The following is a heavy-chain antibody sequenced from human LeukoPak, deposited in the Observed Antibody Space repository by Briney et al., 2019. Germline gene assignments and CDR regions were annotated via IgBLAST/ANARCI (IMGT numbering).Heavy chain of an antibody. J-gene: IGHJ4*02. CDR3: ARSITIFGVVDFDY. CDR1: GGTFSSYA. Sequence: ASVKVSCKASGGTFSSYAISWVRQAPGQGLEWMGGIIPILGTANYAQKFQGRVTITADESTSTAYMELSSLRSEDTAVYYCARSITIFGVVDFDYWGQGTLVTVSS. CDR2: IIPILGTA. V-gene: IGHV1-69*13. D-gene: IGHD3-3*01.